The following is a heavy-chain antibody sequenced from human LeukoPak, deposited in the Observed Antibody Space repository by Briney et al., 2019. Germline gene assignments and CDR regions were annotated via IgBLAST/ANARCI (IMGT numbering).Heavy chain of an antibody. V-gene: IGHV3-7*01. Sequence: GGSLRLSCLGSGFTFSTYWMSWVRQAPGKGLEWVANIMQDGSEKNYVGSVKGRFTISRDNARNSLYLQMSSLGAEDTAVYYCAREVYSSSRPADAFDIWGQGTMVTVSS. CDR2: IMQDGSEK. J-gene: IGHJ3*02. CDR1: GFTFSTYW. CDR3: AREVYSSSRPADAFDI. D-gene: IGHD6-13*01.